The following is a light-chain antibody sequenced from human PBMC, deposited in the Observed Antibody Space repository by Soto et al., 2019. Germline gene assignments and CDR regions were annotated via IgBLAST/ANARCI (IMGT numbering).Light chain of an antibody. Sequence: QSALTQPASVSGSPGQSITISCTGTGSDIGSYNFVSWYQHHPGKAPKLMIYEVSNRPSGVSDRFSGSKSDNTASLSISGLQAEDEGDYYWYSYTSSSTYVFGTGAKLTVL. V-gene: IGLV2-14*01. CDR1: GSDIGSYNF. CDR2: EVS. CDR3: YSYTSSSTYV. J-gene: IGLJ1*01.